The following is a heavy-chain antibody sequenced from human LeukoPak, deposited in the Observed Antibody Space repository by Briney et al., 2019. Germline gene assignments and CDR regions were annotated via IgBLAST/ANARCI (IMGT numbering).Heavy chain of an antibody. CDR2: IKSKTDGGTT. Sequence: GGSLRLSCAASGFTFSTAWMTWVRQAPGKGLEWVGRIKSKTDGGTTDYTAPVKGRFTVSRDDSKNMFYRQMNSLKAENTAVYYCTTKAVPGGHWGQGTLVTVSS. CDR1: GFTFSTAW. J-gene: IGHJ4*02. D-gene: IGHD6-19*01. V-gene: IGHV3-15*01. CDR3: TTKAVPGGH.